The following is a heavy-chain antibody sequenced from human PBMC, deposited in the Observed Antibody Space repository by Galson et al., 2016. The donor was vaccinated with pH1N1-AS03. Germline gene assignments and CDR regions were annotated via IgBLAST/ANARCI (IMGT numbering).Heavy chain of an antibody. CDR1: GDSVSGGHW. CDR3: ARVDLTFYSGSADSSYLDY. J-gene: IGHJ4*02. CDR2: IYLRGST. D-gene: IGHD3-10*01. V-gene: IGHV4-4*02. Sequence: SETLSLTCAVSGDSVSGGHWWTRVRQSPGKGLEWIGYIYLRGSTDYNPSLADRVIISADRSTNDFSLTLSSVTAADTAIYYCARVDLTFYSGSADSSYLDYWGQGTLVTVSS.